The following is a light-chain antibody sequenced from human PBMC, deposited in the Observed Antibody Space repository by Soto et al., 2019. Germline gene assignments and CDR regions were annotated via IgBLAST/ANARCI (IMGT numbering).Light chain of an antibody. V-gene: IGKV1-12*02. Sequence: DIQMTQSPSSVSASVRDRVTITCRASQIINKWLAWYQQKPGKAPTLLIYAASTLQSGVPSRFSGSGSGADFTLTISSLQPEDFATYYCQQANSFPFTFGPGTTVDIK. J-gene: IGKJ3*01. CDR3: QQANSFPFT. CDR2: AAS. CDR1: QIINKW.